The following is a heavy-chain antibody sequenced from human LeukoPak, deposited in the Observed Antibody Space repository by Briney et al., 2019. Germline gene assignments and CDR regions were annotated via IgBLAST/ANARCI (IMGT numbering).Heavy chain of an antibody. V-gene: IGHV4-59*01. D-gene: IGHD3-22*01. J-gene: IGHJ5*02. CDR1: GVSISSYY. Sequence: PSETLSLTCNVSGVSISSYYWSWIRQPPGKGLEWIGYFYHSGGTNYNPSFGSRLTISINTSRRQVSLPLRSVTPADSAVYYCARLSGYYGYVNLWGQGTLVTVSS. CDR3: ARLSGYYGYVNL. CDR2: FYHSGGT.